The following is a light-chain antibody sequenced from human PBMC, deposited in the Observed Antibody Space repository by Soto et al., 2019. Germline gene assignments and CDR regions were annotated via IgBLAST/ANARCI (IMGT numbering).Light chain of an antibody. CDR3: SSFTPTTWV. V-gene: IGLV2-14*01. CDR2: EVT. J-gene: IGLJ3*02. Sequence: QSALTQPASVSGSPGQSITISCTGTSSDVGGYNYVSWYQQHPGKAPKLMIYEVTNRPSGVSNRFSGSKSGNTASLTISGLQAEDEADYYCSSFTPTTWVFGGGTKLTVL. CDR1: SSDVGGYNY.